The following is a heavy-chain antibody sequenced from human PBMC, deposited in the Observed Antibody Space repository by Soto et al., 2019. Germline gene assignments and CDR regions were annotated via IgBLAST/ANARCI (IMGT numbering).Heavy chain of an antibody. V-gene: IGHV3-30-3*01. CDR3: ARSVYSSSPRPYSGYGYYYYYGMDV. CDR1: GFTFSSYA. Sequence: PGGSLRLSCAASGFTFSSYAMHWVRQAPGKGLEWVAVISYDGSNKYYADSVKGRFTISRDNSKNTLYLQMNSLRAEDTAVYYCARSVYSSSPRPYSGYGYYYYYGMDVWGQGTTVTVSS. CDR2: ISYDGSNK. J-gene: IGHJ6*02. D-gene: IGHD5-12*01.